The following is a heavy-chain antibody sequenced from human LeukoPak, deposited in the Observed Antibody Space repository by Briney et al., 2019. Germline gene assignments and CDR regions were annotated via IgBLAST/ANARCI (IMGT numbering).Heavy chain of an antibody. CDR3: AKDLLLYSSGRKPIFDY. Sequence: GGSLRLSCAASGFTFSSYGMHWVRQAPGKGLEWVAFIRYDGSNKYYADSVKGRFTISRDNSKNTLYLQMNSLRAEDTAVYYCAKDLLLYSSGRKPIFDYWGQGTLVTVSS. CDR2: IRYDGSNK. J-gene: IGHJ4*02. CDR1: GFTFSSYG. D-gene: IGHD6-19*01. V-gene: IGHV3-30*02.